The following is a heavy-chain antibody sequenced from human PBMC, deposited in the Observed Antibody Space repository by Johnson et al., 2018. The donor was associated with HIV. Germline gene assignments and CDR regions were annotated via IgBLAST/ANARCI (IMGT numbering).Heavy chain of an antibody. J-gene: IGHJ3*02. CDR2: IKQDGSEK. CDR3: ARVKDPDAFDI. CDR1: GFTFSDYY. Sequence: VQLVESGGGLVQPGGSLRLSCAASGFTFSDYYMSWIRQAPGKGLEWVANIKQDGSEKYYVDSVKGRFTISRDNAKNSLYLQMNSLRAEDTAVDYCARVKDPDAFDIWGQGTMVTVSS. V-gene: IGHV3-7*03.